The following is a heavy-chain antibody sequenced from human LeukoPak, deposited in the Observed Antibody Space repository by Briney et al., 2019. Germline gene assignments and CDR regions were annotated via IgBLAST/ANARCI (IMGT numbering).Heavy chain of an antibody. CDR1: GFTFSSYA. CDR2: ISGSGDST. CDR3: AKEPYGSGSQRY. D-gene: IGHD3-10*01. Sequence: GGSQRLSCAASGFTFSSYAMSWVRQAPGKGLEWVSAISGSGDSTYYADSVKGRFTISRDNSKNTLYLQMNSLRAEDTAVYYCAKEPYGSGSQRYWGQGTLVTVSS. V-gene: IGHV3-23*01. J-gene: IGHJ4*02.